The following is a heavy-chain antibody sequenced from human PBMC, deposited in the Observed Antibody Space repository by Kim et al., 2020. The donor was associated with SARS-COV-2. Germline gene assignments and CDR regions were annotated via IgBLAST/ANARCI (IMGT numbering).Heavy chain of an antibody. J-gene: IGHJ5*02. V-gene: IGHV3-48*04. CDR3: ARDWQSPYQFDP. Sequence: YYAASVKRRFTTSRNNAKTSLYLRVNSLRAEDTAVYYCARDWQSPYQFDPWGQGTLVTVSS. D-gene: IGHD2-2*01.